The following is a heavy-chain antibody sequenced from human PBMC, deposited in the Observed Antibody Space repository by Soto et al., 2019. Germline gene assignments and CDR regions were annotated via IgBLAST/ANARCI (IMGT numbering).Heavy chain of an antibody. CDR2: INPSGGST. J-gene: IGHJ3*02. CDR1: GYTFTSYY. Sequence: XSVKVSCKASGYTFTSYYMHWVRQAPGQGLEWMGIINPSGGSTSYAQKFQGRVTMTRDTSTSTVYMELSSLRSEDTAVYYCAPVAGTGAFDIWGQGTMVTVSS. CDR3: APVAGTGAFDI. V-gene: IGHV1-46*01. D-gene: IGHD6-19*01.